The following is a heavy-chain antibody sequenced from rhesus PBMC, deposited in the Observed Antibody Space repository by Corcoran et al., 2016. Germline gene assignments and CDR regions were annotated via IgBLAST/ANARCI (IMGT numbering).Heavy chain of an antibody. V-gene: IGHV3S5*01. Sequence: EVQLVETGGGLVQPGGSLRLSCVASGFTFSNYGMTWVRQATGKGLEWVSGISYTGGTNYYADSVTGLLTISRNNSKTTVSLHMNSLRAEDTAVYYCAKYYSSSYDYWGQGVLVTVSS. CDR3: AKYYSSSYDY. CDR1: GFTFSNYG. J-gene: IGHJ4*01. CDR2: ISYTGGTN. D-gene: IGHD6-43*01.